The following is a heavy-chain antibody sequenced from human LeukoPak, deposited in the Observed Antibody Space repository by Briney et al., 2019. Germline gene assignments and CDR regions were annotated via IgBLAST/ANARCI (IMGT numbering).Heavy chain of an antibody. Sequence: PGGSLRLSCAASGFTFNRYGMHWVRQAPGKGLEWVAMIWHDGTKEFYADSVKGRFTIPRDNSNNTIYLQMNSLRADDTAVYFCARERGYSYGLDYWGQGTLVTVSS. CDR2: IWHDGTKE. J-gene: IGHJ4*02. D-gene: IGHD5-18*01. V-gene: IGHV3-33*01. CDR1: GFTFNRYG. CDR3: ARERGYSYGLDY.